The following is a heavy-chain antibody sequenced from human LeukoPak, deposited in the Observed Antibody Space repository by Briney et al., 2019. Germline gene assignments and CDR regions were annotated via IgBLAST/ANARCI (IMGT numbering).Heavy chain of an antibody. J-gene: IGHJ4*02. Sequence: SETLTLTCTVSGGSIGTYYWSWIRQPAGKGLEWIGRVFTTGGANYNPSLKSRVTMSLDTSRNLFSLKLNSVTAADTAVYYCVRDGPSWGLLWGQGALVTVSS. D-gene: IGHD7-27*01. CDR1: GGSIGTYY. V-gene: IGHV4-4*07. CDR3: VRDGPSWGLL. CDR2: VFTTGGA.